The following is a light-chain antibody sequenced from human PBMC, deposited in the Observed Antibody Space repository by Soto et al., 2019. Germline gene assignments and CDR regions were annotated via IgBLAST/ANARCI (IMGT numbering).Light chain of an antibody. CDR2: GAS. CDR3: QQYGSSPWT. Sequence: EIVLTQSPGTLSLSPGERATLSCRASQSVSSSYLAWYQQKPGQAPRLLIYGASSRDTGIPDRFSGSGSGTDFTLTISRLEPEAFAVYYCQQYGSSPWTFGQGTKVEIK. V-gene: IGKV3-20*01. J-gene: IGKJ1*01. CDR1: QSVSSSY.